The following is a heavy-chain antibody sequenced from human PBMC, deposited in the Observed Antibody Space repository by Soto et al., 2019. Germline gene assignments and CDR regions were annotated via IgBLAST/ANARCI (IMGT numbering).Heavy chain of an antibody. CDR1: GGSISSSTYH. J-gene: IGHJ4*02. CDR2: IYYTGTT. Sequence: PSETLSLTCTVSGGSISSSTYHWAWIRRPPGKGLEWIASIYYTGTTYYSPSLKSRVTISVDTSKNHFSLKLSSVTAADTAVYYCSRERESASEHWGQGTLVTVSS. CDR3: SRERESASEH. V-gene: IGHV4-39*02.